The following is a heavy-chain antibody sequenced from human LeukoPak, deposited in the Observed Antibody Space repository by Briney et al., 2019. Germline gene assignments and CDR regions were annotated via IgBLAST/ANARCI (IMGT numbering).Heavy chain of an antibody. D-gene: IGHD4-17*01. CDR2: IYYSGST. J-gene: IGHJ4*02. CDR3: ARETVTTYYFDY. CDR1: GGSISSYY. Sequence: SSETLSLTCTVSGGSISSYYWSWIRQPPGKGLEWIGYIYYSGSTNYNPSLKSRVTISVDTSKNQFSLKLSSVTAADTAVYYCARETVTTYYFDYWGQGTLVTVSS. V-gene: IGHV4-59*01.